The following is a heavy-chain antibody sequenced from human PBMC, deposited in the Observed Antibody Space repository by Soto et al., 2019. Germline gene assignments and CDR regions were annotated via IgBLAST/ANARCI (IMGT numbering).Heavy chain of an antibody. CDR1: GASISSGGYY. Sequence: QVQLQETGPGLVKPSQTLSLTCTVSGASISSGGYYWNWIRQHPGKGLEWIGYSYYSGSTYYNPALKSRVTISVDTSKNEFSLKLSSVTAADTAVYYCARDGRGRGIAVSGRFWYFDLWCRGTLVTVSS. V-gene: IGHV4-31*03. CDR3: ARDGRGRGIAVSGRFWYFDL. CDR2: SYYSGST. D-gene: IGHD6-19*01. J-gene: IGHJ2*01.